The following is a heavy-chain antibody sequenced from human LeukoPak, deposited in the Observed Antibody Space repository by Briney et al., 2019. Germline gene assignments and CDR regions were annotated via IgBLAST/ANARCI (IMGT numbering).Heavy chain of an antibody. J-gene: IGHJ5*02. V-gene: IGHV1-2*02. CDR1: GYTFTGYY. D-gene: IGHD3-22*01. CDR2: INPNSGGT. Sequence: ASVKVSCKASGYTFTGYYIHWVRQAPGQGLEWMGWINPNSGGTNYAQRFQGRVTMTRDTSISTAYMELSRLRSDDTAVYYCARWGSSGPGGWFDPWGQGTLVTVSS. CDR3: ARWGSSGPGGWFDP.